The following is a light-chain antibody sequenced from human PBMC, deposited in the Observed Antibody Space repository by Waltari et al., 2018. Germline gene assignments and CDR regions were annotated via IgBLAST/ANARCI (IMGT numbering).Light chain of an antibody. CDR3: TSYTSNNTRV. J-gene: IGLJ2*01. V-gene: IGLV2-14*03. CDR2: DFS. CDR1: SSDVGGYNS. Sequence: QSALTQPASVSGSPGQSITISCTGTSSDVGGYNSVSWYQHHPGKAPKLMIYDFSDRPLGVANRFSGSKSGNTASLTISGLQPGDGADYYCTSYTSNNTRVFGGGTKLTVL.